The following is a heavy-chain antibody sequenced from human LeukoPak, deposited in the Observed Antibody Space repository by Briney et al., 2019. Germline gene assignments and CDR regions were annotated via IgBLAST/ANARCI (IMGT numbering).Heavy chain of an antibody. D-gene: IGHD5-24*01. CDR3: ARGRWPQLGNLDY. V-gene: IGHV1-69*06. Sequence: ASVKVSCKASGGTFSSYAISWVRQAPGQGLEWMGGIIPIFGTANYAQKFQGRVTITADKSTSTAYMELSSLRSEDTAVYYCARGRWPQLGNLDYWGQGTLVTVSS. CDR2: IIPIFGTA. CDR1: GGTFSSYA. J-gene: IGHJ4*02.